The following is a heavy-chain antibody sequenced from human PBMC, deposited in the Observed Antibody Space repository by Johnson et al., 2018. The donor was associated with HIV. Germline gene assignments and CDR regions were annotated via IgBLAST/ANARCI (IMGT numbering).Heavy chain of an antibody. CDR2: IRYDGSSK. CDR1: GFTFNTYG. D-gene: IGHD1-26*01. J-gene: IGHJ3*02. CDR3: AKESKWEARTPHAFDR. V-gene: IGHV3-30*02. Sequence: QVQLVESGGGVVQPGGSLRLSCAASGFTFNTYGMDWVRQAPGKGLEWVAFIRYDGSSKYYIDSVKGRFTVSRDNSKNTLYLQMKSLRPEDTAVYYCAKESKWEARTPHAFDRWGQGTMVTVSS.